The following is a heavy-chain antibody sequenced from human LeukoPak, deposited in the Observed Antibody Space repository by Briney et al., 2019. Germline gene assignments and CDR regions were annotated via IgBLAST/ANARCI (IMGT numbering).Heavy chain of an antibody. CDR2: INERGTDS. D-gene: IGHD4-23*01. Sequence: GGSLRLSCTASGFTFSGHWIHWVRQPPGMGLVWVSRINERGTDSMYAESVKGRFTISRDNVKNTVYLQMNSLRAEDTAVYYCARDTTSYANPDYAGSLRFDYWGQGTLVTVSS. J-gene: IGHJ4*02. CDR1: GFTFSGHW. V-gene: IGHV3-74*03. CDR3: ARDTTSYANPDYAGSLRFDY.